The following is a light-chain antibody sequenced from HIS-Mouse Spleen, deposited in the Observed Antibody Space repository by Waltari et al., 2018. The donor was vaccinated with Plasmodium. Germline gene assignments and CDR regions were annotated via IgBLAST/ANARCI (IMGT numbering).Light chain of an antibody. V-gene: IGLV1-44*01. CDR3: AAWDDSLNGSYV. CDR1: SSNIGSNT. J-gene: IGLJ1*01. CDR2: INN. Sequence: QSVLTQPPSASGTPGQRVTISCSGSSSNIGSNTVNWYQQLPGTAPKRPILINNQRPSGVPDRFSGSKSGTSASLAISGLQSEDEADYYCAAWDDSLNGSYVFGTGTKVTVL.